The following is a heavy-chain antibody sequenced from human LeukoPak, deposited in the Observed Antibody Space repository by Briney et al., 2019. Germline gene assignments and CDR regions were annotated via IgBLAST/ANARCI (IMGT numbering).Heavy chain of an antibody. CDR3: AKDIWGGTAMVFDY. Sequence: PGGSLRPSCAASGFSFNYNAMSWVRQAPGKGLEWVSGISGSGGRTFYADAVKGRFTISRDNSKNTLYLHMNNLRDDDTAVYYCAKDIWGGTAMVFDYWGQGTQVTVSS. CDR1: GFSFNYNA. CDR2: ISGSGGRT. J-gene: IGHJ4*02. V-gene: IGHV3-23*01. D-gene: IGHD5-18*01.